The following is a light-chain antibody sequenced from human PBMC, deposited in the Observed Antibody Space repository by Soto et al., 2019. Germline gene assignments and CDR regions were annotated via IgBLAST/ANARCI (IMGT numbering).Light chain of an antibody. CDR1: QSVSSS. Sequence: EMVMTQSPATLSVSPGERATLSCRASQSVSSSLAWYQQKPGQAPRLLIYAASTRATGIPARFSGSGSGTDFTLTISSLQSEDFAVYYCQQYNNWPPYTFGQGTKLEIK. CDR2: AAS. J-gene: IGKJ2*01. V-gene: IGKV3-15*01. CDR3: QQYNNWPPYT.